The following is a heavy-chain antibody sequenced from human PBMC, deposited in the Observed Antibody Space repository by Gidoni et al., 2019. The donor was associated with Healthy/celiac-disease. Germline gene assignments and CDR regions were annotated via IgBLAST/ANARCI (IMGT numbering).Heavy chain of an antibody. CDR2: IYTSGST. CDR1: GGSISSGSYY. V-gene: IGHV4-61*02. CDR3: ARARGITIFGVAHPDAFDI. D-gene: IGHD3-3*01. Sequence: QVQLQESGPGLVRPSQTLSLTCTVSGGSISSGSYYWSWIRQPAGKGLEWIGRIYTSGSTNYNPSLKSRVTMSVDTSKNQFSLKLSSVTAADTAVYYCARARGITIFGVAHPDAFDIWGQGTMVTVSS. J-gene: IGHJ3*02.